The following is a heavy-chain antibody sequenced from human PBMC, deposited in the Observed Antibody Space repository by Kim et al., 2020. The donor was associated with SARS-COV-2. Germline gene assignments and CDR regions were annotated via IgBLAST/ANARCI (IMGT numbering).Heavy chain of an antibody. CDR2: ISSSGSTI. CDR1: GFTFSDYY. V-gene: IGHV3-11*04. D-gene: IGHD2-21*02. J-gene: IGHJ6*02. CDR3: ARDRELAYCGGDCYSQFMDV. Sequence: GGSLRLSCAASGFTFSDYYMSWIRQAPGKGLEWVSYISSSGSTIYYADSVKGRFTISRDNAKNSLYLQMNSLRAEDTAVYYCARDRELAYCGGDCYSQFMDVWGQGTTVTVSS.